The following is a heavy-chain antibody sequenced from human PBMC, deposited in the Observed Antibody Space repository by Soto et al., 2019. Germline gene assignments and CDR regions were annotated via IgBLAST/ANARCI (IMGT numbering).Heavy chain of an antibody. J-gene: IGHJ4*02. Sequence: QITLNESGPTVVRPTETLTLTCRFSGFSLTTSGVGLGWMHQAPGTDPELLALIYWDDDKRYSASLKSRLTITKETSKNQLVLTVSDVDPTDTSTYYCAHRVLHTVFGLVTTTAIYFDFWGQGTPVAVSS. CDR3: AHRVLHTVFGLVTTTAIYFDF. CDR1: GFSLTTSGVG. CDR2: IYWDDDK. V-gene: IGHV2-5*02. D-gene: IGHD3-3*01.